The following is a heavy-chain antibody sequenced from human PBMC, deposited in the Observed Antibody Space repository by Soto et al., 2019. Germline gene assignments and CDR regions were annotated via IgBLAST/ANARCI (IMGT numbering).Heavy chain of an antibody. Sequence: EVQLVESGGGLVKPGGSLRLSCAASGFTFSSYSMNWVRQAPGKGLEWVSSITGSSSYIYYADSVKGRFPISRDNAKNSLSLQINSLRAEDTAVYYCASDVYSYDCRAYWAYWGQGTLVTVSS. CDR1: GFTFSSYS. D-gene: IGHD3-22*01. J-gene: IGHJ4*02. CDR3: ASDVYSYDCRAYWAY. V-gene: IGHV3-21*02. CDR2: ITGSSSYI.